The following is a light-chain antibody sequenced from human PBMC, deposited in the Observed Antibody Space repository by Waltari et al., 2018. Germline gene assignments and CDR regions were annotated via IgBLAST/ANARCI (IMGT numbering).Light chain of an antibody. Sequence: IKMTNSPSPLSESVGNKVFITSQASQDIRNYLNWYQQKLGKAPKLLIHDASNLETGVPSRFSGSGSGTHFTFTISNLQPEDIATYYCQQYDNLPERLTFGGGTKVEIK. CDR2: DAS. CDR3: QQYDNLPERLT. J-gene: IGKJ4*01. CDR1: QDIRNY. V-gene: IGKV1-33*01.